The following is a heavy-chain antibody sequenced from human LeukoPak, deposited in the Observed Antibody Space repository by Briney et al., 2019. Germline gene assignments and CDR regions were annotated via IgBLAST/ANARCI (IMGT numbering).Heavy chain of an antibody. CDR1: GGTFSSYA. V-gene: IGHV1-8*02. J-gene: IGHJ4*02. D-gene: IGHD7-27*01. Sequence: AASVKVSCKASGGTFSSYAISWVRQATGQGLEWMGWMNPNSGNTGYAQKFQGRVTMTRNTSISTAYMELSSLRPEDTAVYYCAREPLTGYDYWGQGTLVTVSS. CDR2: MNPNSGNT. CDR3: AREPLTGYDY.